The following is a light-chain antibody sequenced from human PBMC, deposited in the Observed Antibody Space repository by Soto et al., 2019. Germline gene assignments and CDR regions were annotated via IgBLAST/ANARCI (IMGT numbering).Light chain of an antibody. V-gene: IGKV1-33*01. CDR1: HDIKDF. J-gene: IGKJ5*01. Sequence: DIQMTQSPSSLSASVGDRVTITCQASHDIKDFLNWFQEKPGKAPKLLIYDASNLQTGVPSRFSGSGSGTHFTFTTSSLQPEDIATYYCQRYDSLPPTFGQGTRQDIK. CDR3: QRYDSLPPT. CDR2: DAS.